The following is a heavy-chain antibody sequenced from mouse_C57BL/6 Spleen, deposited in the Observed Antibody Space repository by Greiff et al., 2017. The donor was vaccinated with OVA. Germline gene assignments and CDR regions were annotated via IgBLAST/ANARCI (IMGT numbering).Heavy chain of an antibody. CDR2: IYPGDGDT. CDR1: GYAFSSSW. V-gene: IGHV1-82*01. J-gene: IGHJ2*01. D-gene: IGHD3-2*02. CDR3: ARMAQTAQAPPFDY. Sequence: VKLVESGPELVKPGASVKISCKASGYAFSSSWMNWVKQRPGKGLEWIGRIYPGDGDTNYNGKFKGKATLTADKSSSTAYMQLSSLTSEDSAVYFCARMAQTAQAPPFDYWGQGTTLTVSS.